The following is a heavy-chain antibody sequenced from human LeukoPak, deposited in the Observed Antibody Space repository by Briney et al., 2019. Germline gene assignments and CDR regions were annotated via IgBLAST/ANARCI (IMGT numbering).Heavy chain of an antibody. D-gene: IGHD3-22*01. V-gene: IGHV3-21*04. Sequence: GGSLRLSCAASGFTFSSYSMNWVRQAPGKGLEWVSSISSSSYIYYADSVKGRFTISRDNAKNSLYLQMNSLRAEDTAVYYRARGRYDSSGYLDYWGQGTLVTVSS. CDR3: ARGRYDSSGYLDY. J-gene: IGHJ4*02. CDR2: ISSSSYI. CDR1: GFTFSSYS.